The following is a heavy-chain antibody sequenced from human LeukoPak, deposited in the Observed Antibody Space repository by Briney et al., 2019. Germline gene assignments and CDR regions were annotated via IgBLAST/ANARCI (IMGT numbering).Heavy chain of an antibody. J-gene: IGHJ6*03. CDR3: ARARYGSGTKHYYYYYMDV. CDR2: INHSGST. D-gene: IGHD3-10*01. V-gene: IGHV4-34*01. CDR1: GGSFSGYY. Sequence: SETLSLTCAVFGGSFSGYYWSWIRQPPGKGLEWIGEINHSGSTNYYPSLKSRVTISVDTSKNQFSLKLSSVAAADTAVYYCARARYGSGTKHYYYYYMDVWGKGTTVTVSS.